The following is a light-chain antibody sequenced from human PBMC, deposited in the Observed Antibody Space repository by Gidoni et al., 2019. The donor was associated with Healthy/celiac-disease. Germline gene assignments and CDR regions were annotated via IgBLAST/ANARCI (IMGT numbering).Light chain of an antibody. Sequence: EIWIMQSPATLSVSPGERATLSCSTSQSGSSNLAWYQQKPGQAPRPLIYGASTRATGIPARSSGSRSGTEVTLTISSLQYEDFAVYYCQQYNNWSPLTFGGGTKVEIK. V-gene: IGKV3-15*01. CDR2: GAS. J-gene: IGKJ4*01. CDR1: QSGSSN. CDR3: QQYNNWSPLT.